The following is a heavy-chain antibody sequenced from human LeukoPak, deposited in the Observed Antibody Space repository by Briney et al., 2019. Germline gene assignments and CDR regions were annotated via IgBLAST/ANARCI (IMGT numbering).Heavy chain of an antibody. D-gene: IGHD3-22*01. J-gene: IGHJ4*02. CDR2: IYTSGST. V-gene: IGHV4-61*02. CDR3: ARTYYYDSSGYYSLDY. CDR1: GGSISSGSYY. Sequence: SETLSLTCTVSGGSISSGSYYWSWIRQPAGKGLERIGRIYTSGSTNYNPSLKSRVTISVDTSKNQFSLKLSSVTAADTAVYYCARTYYYDSSGYYSLDYWGQGTLVTVSS.